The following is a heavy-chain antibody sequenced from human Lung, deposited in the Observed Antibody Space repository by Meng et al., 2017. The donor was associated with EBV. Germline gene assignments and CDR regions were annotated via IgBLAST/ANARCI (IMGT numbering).Heavy chain of an antibody. CDR3: ARGATSVFDL. Sequence: QVQFPQSGPGLVNPSQTLSLPCVVSVDSVPSSSAAWTWIRQSPSRGLEWLGRTYYRSKWYNDYAVFVKSRITINPDTSKNQFSLQLNSVTPEDTAVYYCARGATSVFDLWGRGTLVTVSS. CDR1: VDSVPSSSAA. V-gene: IGHV6-1*01. CDR2: TYYRSKWYN. J-gene: IGHJ2*01.